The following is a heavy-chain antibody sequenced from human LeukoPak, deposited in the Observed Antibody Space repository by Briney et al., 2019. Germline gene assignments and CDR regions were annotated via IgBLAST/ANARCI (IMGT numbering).Heavy chain of an antibody. CDR1: GGSFSGQY. V-gene: IGHV4-34*01. CDR2: INRSGRT. Sequence: SETLSLTCAGYGGSFSGQYWSWIRRPPGKGLEWIGEINRSGRTNYNPSLKSRVTISVDTSKKQFSLKLSSVTAADTAVYYCASYGGYPPFDYWGQGTLVTVSS. J-gene: IGHJ4*02. CDR3: ASYGGYPPFDY. D-gene: IGHD4-23*01.